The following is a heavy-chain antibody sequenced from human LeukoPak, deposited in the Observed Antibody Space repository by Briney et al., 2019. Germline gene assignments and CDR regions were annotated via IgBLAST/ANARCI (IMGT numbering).Heavy chain of an antibody. CDR1: GYTFTSYG. Sequence: ASVKVSCKASGYTFTSYGISWVRQAPGQGLEWMGWISAYNGNTNYAQKLQGRVTMTTDTSTSTACMELRSLRSDDTAVYYCARSPVQLWLRNDYYYMDVWGKGTTVTVSS. CDR2: ISAYNGNT. V-gene: IGHV1-18*01. D-gene: IGHD5-18*01. J-gene: IGHJ6*03. CDR3: ARSPVQLWLRNDYYYMDV.